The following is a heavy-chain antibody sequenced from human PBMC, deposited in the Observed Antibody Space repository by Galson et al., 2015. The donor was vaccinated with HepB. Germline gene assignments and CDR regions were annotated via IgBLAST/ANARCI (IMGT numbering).Heavy chain of an antibody. CDR3: ARDHPDSSGWSRAFDI. CDR2: ISAYNGNT. D-gene: IGHD6-19*01. Sequence: SVKVSCKASGYTFTSYGISWVRQAPGQGLEWMGWISAYNGNTNYAQKLQGRVTMTTDTSTSTAYMELRSLRSDDTAVYYCARDHPDSSGWSRAFDIWGQGTMVTVSS. CDR1: GYTFTSYG. J-gene: IGHJ3*02. V-gene: IGHV1-18*01.